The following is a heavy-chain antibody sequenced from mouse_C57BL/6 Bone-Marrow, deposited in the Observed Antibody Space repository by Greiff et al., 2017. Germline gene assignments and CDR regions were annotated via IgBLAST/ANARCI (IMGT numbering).Heavy chain of an antibody. D-gene: IGHD1-1*01. V-gene: IGHV5-17*01. CDR2: ISSGSGTI. CDR1: GFTFSDYG. J-gene: IGHJ1*03. Sequence: EVQGVESGGGLVKPGGSLKLSCAASGFTFSDYGMHWVRQAPEKGLEWVAYISSGSGTIYYADTVQGRFTISRDNAKNTLFLQMTSLRSEDTAMYYWARGTVVATFCWYFDVWGTGTTVTVSS. CDR3: ARGTVVATFCWYFDV.